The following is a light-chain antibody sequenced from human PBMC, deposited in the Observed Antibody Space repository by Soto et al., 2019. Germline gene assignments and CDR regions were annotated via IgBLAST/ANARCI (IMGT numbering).Light chain of an antibody. CDR3: QQYNNWPWT. V-gene: IGKV3-15*01. CDR1: QSISDT. CDR2: GAS. Sequence: EIVMTNSPATLSVSQGGRATLSCRASQSISDTLAWYQQKPGQAPGLLIHGASTRATGFPGRFSGSGSGTDFTLTISSLQSEDFAVDYCQQYNNWPWTFGQGTKVDIK. J-gene: IGKJ1*01.